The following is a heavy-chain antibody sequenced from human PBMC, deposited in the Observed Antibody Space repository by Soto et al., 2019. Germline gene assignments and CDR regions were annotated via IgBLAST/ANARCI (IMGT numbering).Heavy chain of an antibody. CDR3: ARKERSSSVAWFEP. V-gene: IGHV1-18*01. CDR2: ISAYNGNT. Sequence: ASVKVSCKASGYTFTSYGISWVRQAPGQGLEWMGWISAYNGNTNYAQKLQGRVTMTTDTSTSTAYMELRSLRSDDTAVYYCARKERSSSVAWFEPWGQGTLVTVCS. CDR1: GYTFTSYG. D-gene: IGHD6-6*01. J-gene: IGHJ5*02.